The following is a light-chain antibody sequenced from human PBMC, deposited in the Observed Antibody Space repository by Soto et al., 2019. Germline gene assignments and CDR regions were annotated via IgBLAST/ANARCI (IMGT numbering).Light chain of an antibody. J-gene: IGKJ1*01. CDR3: LQHKSYPRT. V-gene: IGKV1-17*03. CDR1: QDISNF. Sequence: DIQMTQSPSDMSASVGDRVTITCRASQDISNFLVWFQQRPGKVPKRLMYSANRLESGVPSRFSGSRSGTEFTLTFSSLQPEDFATYYCLQHKSYPRTFGQGTKVEIK. CDR2: SAN.